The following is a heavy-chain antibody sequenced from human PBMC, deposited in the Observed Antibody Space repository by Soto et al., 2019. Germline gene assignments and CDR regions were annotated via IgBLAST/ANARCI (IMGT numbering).Heavy chain of an antibody. CDR1: GFTFSSYG. CDR2: IWYDGSNK. D-gene: IGHD3-10*01. J-gene: IGHJ4*02. Sequence: PGGSLRLSCAASGFTFSSYGMHWVRQAPGKGLEWVAVIWYDGSNKYYADSVKGRFTISRDNSKNTLYLQMNSLRAEDTAVYYCARKHHGSGSRLYYFDYWGQGTLVPVSS. CDR3: ARKHHGSGSRLYYFDY. V-gene: IGHV3-33*01.